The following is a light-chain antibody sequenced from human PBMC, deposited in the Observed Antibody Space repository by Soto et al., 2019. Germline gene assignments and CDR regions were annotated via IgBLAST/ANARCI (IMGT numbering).Light chain of an antibody. CDR2: DVN. Sequence: QSALTQPASMSGSPGQSITISCTETSSDVGGYNYVSWYRQHPGKAPKLMIYDVNNRPSGVSNRFSGSKSGNTACLTISGLQAEDEVDYYCSSHSSSSTLVVFGGGAKLIVL. CDR3: SSHSSSSTLVV. CDR1: SSDVGGYNY. V-gene: IGLV2-14*03. J-gene: IGLJ2*01.